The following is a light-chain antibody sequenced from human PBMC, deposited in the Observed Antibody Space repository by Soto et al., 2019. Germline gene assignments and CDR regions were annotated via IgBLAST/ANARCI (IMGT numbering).Light chain of an antibody. V-gene: IGLV2-8*01. Sequence: QSALTQPPSASGSPGQSVTISCSGTSSDVGGFNYVSWYQQHPGRAPKVLIYEVNKRPSGVPDRFSGSKSGSTASLTVSGLQAEDEAEYYCCSHAGGSSWVFGGGTKLTVL. J-gene: IGLJ3*02. CDR1: SSDVGGFNY. CDR3: CSHAGGSSWV. CDR2: EVN.